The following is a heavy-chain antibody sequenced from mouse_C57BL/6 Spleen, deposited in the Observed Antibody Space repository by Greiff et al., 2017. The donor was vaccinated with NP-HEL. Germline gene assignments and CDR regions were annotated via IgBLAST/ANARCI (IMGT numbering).Heavy chain of an antibody. J-gene: IGHJ3*01. Sequence: EVQLVESGGGLVQPGGSLKLSCAASGFTFSDYYMYWVRQTPEKRLEWVAYISNGGGSTYYPDTVKGRFTISRDNAKNTLYLQMSRLKSEDTAMYYCASLYSNYAWFAYWGQGTLVTVSA. CDR3: ASLYSNYAWFAY. CDR2: ISNGGGST. D-gene: IGHD2-5*01. CDR1: GFTFSDYY. V-gene: IGHV5-12*01.